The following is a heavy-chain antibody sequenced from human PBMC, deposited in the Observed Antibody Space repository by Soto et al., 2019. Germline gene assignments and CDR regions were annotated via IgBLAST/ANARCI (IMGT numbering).Heavy chain of an antibody. V-gene: IGHV3-7*03. J-gene: IGHJ6*02. CDR2: IKQDGSEK. CDR1: GFTFSSYW. D-gene: IGHD2-2*02. Sequence: GGSLRLSCAASGFTFSSYWMSWVRQAPGKGLEWVANIKQDGSEKYYVDSVKGRFTISRDNAKNSLYLQMNSLRAEDTAVYYCARDMDCSSTSCDKELYDYYGMDVWGQGTTVTVSS. CDR3: ARDMDCSSTSCDKELYDYYGMDV.